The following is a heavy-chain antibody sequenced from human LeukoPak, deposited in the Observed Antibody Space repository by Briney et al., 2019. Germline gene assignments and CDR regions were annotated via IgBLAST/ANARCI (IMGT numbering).Heavy chain of an antibody. J-gene: IGHJ6*02. Sequence: GGSLRLSCAASGFTFSSYEMNWVRQAPGKGLVWVSYISSSGSTIYYADSVKGRFTISRDNAKNSLYLQMNSLRAEDTAVYYCARDSVWYDSSNGMDVWGQGTTVTVSS. CDR2: ISSSGSTI. CDR3: ARDSVWYDSSNGMDV. D-gene: IGHD3-22*01. V-gene: IGHV3-48*03. CDR1: GFTFSSYE.